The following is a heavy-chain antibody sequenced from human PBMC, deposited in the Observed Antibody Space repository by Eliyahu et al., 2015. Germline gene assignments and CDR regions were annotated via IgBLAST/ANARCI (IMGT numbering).Heavy chain of an antibody. Sequence: QVQLVESGGGVVQPGRSLRLSCAASGFTFSTYAMHWVRQAPGKGLEWVAITSYDGGNKYYADSVKGRFTISRDNSKNTLYLQMNSLRTEDTAVYYCAKCRTPGSGIWGTHRYSAEAWGQGTVVTVSS. D-gene: IGHD3-16*02. V-gene: IGHV3-30*18. CDR3: AKCRTPGSGIWGTHRYSAEA. CDR2: TSYDGGNK. J-gene: IGHJ5*02. CDR1: GFTFSTYA.